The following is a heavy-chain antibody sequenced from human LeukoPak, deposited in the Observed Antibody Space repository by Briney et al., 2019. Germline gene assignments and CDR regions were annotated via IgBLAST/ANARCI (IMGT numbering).Heavy chain of an antibody. CDR1: GGSISSYY. CDR2: IYYSGSS. J-gene: IGHJ5*02. D-gene: IGHD3-22*01. V-gene: IGHV4-39*07. Sequence: SETLSLTCTVSGGSISSYYWSWIRQPPGKGLEWIGSIYYSGSSYYNPSLKSRVTISVDTSKNQFSLKLSSVTAADTAVYYCARGRNPDYYYDSSGYPMRFDPWGQGTLVTVSS. CDR3: ARGRNPDYYYDSSGYPMRFDP.